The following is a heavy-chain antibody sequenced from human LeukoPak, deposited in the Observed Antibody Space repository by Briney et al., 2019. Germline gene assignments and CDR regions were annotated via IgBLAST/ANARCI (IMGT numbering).Heavy chain of an antibody. D-gene: IGHD4-17*01. V-gene: IGHV3-21*06. Sequence: GSLRLSCAASGFTFSNHNMVWVRQAPGKGLEWVSSISGESTYIFYADSVKGRFTISRDDAKNSLYLQMDSLRAEDTAQYYCARRPLYGDYKYFDYWGQGAVVTVSS. CDR2: ISGESTYI. CDR3: ARRPLYGDYKYFDY. J-gene: IGHJ4*02. CDR1: GFTFSNHN.